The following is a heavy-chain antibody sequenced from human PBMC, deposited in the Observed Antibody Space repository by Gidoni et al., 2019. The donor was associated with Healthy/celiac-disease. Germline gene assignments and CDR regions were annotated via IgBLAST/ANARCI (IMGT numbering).Heavy chain of an antibody. CDR1: GFTFCSYS. Sequence: EVQLVESGGGLVQPGGSLRTSCAASGFTFCSYSMNWVRQAPGKGLEWVAYISSSSSTIDYADSVKGRFTISRDNAKNSLYRQMNSLRAEDTAVYDCAREAYDYSPENAFDIWGQGTMVTVSS. D-gene: IGHD4-4*01. CDR3: AREAYDYSPENAFDI. CDR2: ISSSSSTI. J-gene: IGHJ3*02. V-gene: IGHV3-48*01.